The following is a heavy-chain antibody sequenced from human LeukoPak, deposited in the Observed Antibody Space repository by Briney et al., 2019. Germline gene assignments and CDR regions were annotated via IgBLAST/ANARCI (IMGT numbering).Heavy chain of an antibody. Sequence: LRLSCAASGFTFDDYAMHWVRQAPGKGLEWIGYIYYSGSTNYNPSLKSRVTISVDTSKNQFSLNLSSVTAADTAVYYCARDVRPLVHAFDIWGQGTMVTVSS. D-gene: IGHD6-6*01. CDR3: ARDVRPLVHAFDI. CDR1: GFTFDDYA. CDR2: IYYSGST. V-gene: IGHV4-59*01. J-gene: IGHJ3*02.